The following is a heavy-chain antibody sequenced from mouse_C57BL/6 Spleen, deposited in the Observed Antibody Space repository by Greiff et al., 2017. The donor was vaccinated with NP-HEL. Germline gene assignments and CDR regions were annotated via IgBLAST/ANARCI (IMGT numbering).Heavy chain of an antibody. Sequence: EVQLVESEGGLVQPGSSMKLSCTASGFTFSDYYMAWVRQVPEKGLEWVANINYDGSSTYYLDSLKSRFIISRDNAKNILYRQMSSLKSEETATYYCAREDYYGSSYWYFDVWGTGTTVTVSS. D-gene: IGHD1-1*01. CDR2: INYDGSST. CDR1: GFTFSDYY. V-gene: IGHV5-16*01. J-gene: IGHJ1*03. CDR3: AREDYYGSSYWYFDV.